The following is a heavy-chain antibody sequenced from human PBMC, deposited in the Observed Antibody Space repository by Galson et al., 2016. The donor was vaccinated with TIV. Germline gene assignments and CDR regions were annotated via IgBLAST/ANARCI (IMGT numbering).Heavy chain of an antibody. V-gene: IGHV3-23*01. CDR1: GFTFSSHA. D-gene: IGHD3-10*01. J-gene: IGHJ6*02. Sequence: SLRLSCAASGFTFSSHAMTWVRQAPGKGLEWVSAISGSGATTHYADSVKGRFTISRDNSKNTLYVQMNSLRAEDTAVYYCAKVPSSGFSYYYGWDVWGQGTTVTVS. CDR2: ISGSGATT. CDR3: AKVPSSGFSYYYGWDV.